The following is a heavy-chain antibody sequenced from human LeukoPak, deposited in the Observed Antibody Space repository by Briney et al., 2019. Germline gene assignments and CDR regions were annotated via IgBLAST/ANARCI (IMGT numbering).Heavy chain of an antibody. Sequence: ASVKVSCKASGYTFTGYYMHWVRQAPGQGLEWMGIVNPSGGSTTYAQKFRGRVTMTRDTSTSTVYMDLSSLRSEDTAVYYCAREEDYYGSGSYYTTSYGMDVWGQGTTVTVSS. D-gene: IGHD3-10*01. CDR3: AREEDYYGSGSYYTTSYGMDV. V-gene: IGHV1-46*01. J-gene: IGHJ6*02. CDR2: VNPSGGST. CDR1: GYTFTGYY.